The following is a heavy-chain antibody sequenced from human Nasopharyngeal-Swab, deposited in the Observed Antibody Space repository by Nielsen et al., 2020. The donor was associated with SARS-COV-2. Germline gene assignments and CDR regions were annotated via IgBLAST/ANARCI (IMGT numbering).Heavy chain of an antibody. CDR2: INSDGSST. Sequence: ESLKISCAASGFTFSNYWMHWVRQAPGKGLVWVSRINSDGSSTSYADSVKGRFTISRDNAKNTLYLQMNSLRAEDTAVYYCASARTAYYYYYMDVWGKGTTVTVSS. CDR3: ASARTAYYYYYMDV. J-gene: IGHJ6*03. V-gene: IGHV3-74*01. CDR1: GFTFSNYW.